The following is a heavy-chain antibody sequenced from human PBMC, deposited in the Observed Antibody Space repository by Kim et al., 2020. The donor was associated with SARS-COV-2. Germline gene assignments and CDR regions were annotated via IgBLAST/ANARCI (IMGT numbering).Heavy chain of an antibody. V-gene: IGHV3-23*01. CDR3: AKAGRITMVRGYFYFDY. D-gene: IGHD3-10*01. J-gene: IGHJ4*03. Sequence: LFTISTDNSKNTLYLQINNLRAEDTAVYYCAKAGRITMVRGYFYFDYWGQGTLVTVSS.